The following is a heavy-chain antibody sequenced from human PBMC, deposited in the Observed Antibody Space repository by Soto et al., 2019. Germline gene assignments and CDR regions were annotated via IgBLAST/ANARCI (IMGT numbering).Heavy chain of an antibody. D-gene: IGHD3-10*01. CDR1: GFPFTTYG. J-gene: IGHJ4*02. CDR3: VGGQYYFDY. CDR2: ISYDGSNK. V-gene: IGHV3-30*03. Sequence: QVQLVESGGGVVQPGRSLRRSCAASGFPFTTYGMHWVREGPGKGLEWVAVISYDGSNKYYADSVKGRFTISRDNSKNTLYLHMNSLRPEDTGLYYCVGGQYYFDYRGQGTLVTVSS.